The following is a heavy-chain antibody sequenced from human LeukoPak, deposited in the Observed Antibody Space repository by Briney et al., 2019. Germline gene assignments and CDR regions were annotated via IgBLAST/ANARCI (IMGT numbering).Heavy chain of an antibody. V-gene: IGHV2-5*01. CDR3: AHTPYCGGDCYGFDP. CDR2: IYWNDDQ. CDR1: GFSLRTSGVG. Sequence: SGPTLVNPTQTLTLTCTFSGFSLRTSGVGVGGIRQPPGKALEWLALIYWNDDQRYSPSLKSRLTITKDTSKNQVVLTMTNMDPVDTATYYCAHTPYCGGDCYGFDPWGQGTLVTVSS. D-gene: IGHD2-21*01. J-gene: IGHJ5*02.